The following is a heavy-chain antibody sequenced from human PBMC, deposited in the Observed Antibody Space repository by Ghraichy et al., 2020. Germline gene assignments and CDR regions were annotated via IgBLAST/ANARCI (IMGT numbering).Heavy chain of an antibody. J-gene: IGHJ4*02. V-gene: IGHV3-23*01. Sequence: GGSLRLSCAASGFTFSSNAMSWVRQAPGKGLEWVSTISGSGGSTYYSDSVKGRFTISRDNSRNALYLQMNSLRAEDTAVYYCARDPGYYGSGSNTNDYWGQGTLVTVSS. CDR2: ISGSGGST. CDR1: GFTFSSNA. D-gene: IGHD3-10*01. CDR3: ARDPGYYGSGSNTNDY.